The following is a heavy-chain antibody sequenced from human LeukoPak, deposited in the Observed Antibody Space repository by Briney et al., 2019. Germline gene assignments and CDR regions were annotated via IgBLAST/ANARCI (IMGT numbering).Heavy chain of an antibody. CDR2: INGSGGST. J-gene: IGHJ3*02. D-gene: IGHD3-3*01. V-gene: IGHV3-23*01. CDR1: GFTFSSYA. CDR3: AKSQSGHDAFDI. Sequence: GGSLRPSCAASGFTFSSYAMSWVRQAPGKGLEWVSGINGSGGSTYYADSVKGRFTISRDNSMNTLYLQMNSLRAEDTAVFYCAKSQSGHDAFDIWGQGTMVTVSS.